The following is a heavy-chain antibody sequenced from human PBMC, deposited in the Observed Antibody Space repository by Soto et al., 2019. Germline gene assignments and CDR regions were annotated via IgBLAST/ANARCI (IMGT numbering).Heavy chain of an antibody. Sequence: GESLKISCAASGFTFSSYAMSWVRQAPGKGLEWVSAISGSGGSTYYADSVKGRFTISRDNSKNTLYLQMNSLRAEDTAVYYCAKDASPYSSSWYYFDYWGQGTLVTVSS. J-gene: IGHJ4*02. CDR2: ISGSGGST. CDR1: GFTFSSYA. CDR3: AKDASPYSSSWYYFDY. D-gene: IGHD6-13*01. V-gene: IGHV3-23*01.